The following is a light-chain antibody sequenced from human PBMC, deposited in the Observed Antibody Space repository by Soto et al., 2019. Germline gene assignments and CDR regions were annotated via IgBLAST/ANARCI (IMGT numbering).Light chain of an antibody. J-gene: IGLJ3*02. CDR3: QSYDSSLSGWV. V-gene: IGLV1-40*01. CDR2: ANN. Sequence: QSVLTQPPSASGTPGQRVIISCSGSSSNIGSNYVYWYQQLPGSAPKLLIYANNNRPSGVPDRFSGSKSGTSASLAITGLQAEDEADYYCQSYDSSLSGWVFGGGTKLTVL. CDR1: SSNIGSNY.